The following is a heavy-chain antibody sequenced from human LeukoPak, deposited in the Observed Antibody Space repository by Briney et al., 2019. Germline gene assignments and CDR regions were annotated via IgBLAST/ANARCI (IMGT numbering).Heavy chain of an antibody. J-gene: IGHJ6*02. V-gene: IGHV4-59*01. CDR1: GGSISSYY. Sequence: SSETLSLTCTVSGGSISSYYWSWIRQPAGKGLEWIGYIYYSGSTNYNPSLKSRVTISVDTSKNQFSLKLSSVTAADTAVYYCARASPNYYYGMDVWGQGTTVTVSS. CDR3: ARASPNYYYGMDV. CDR2: IYYSGST.